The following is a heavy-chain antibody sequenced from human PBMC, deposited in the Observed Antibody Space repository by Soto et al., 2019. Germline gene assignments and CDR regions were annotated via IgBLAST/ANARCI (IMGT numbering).Heavy chain of an antibody. Sequence: EVQLLESGGGLVQPGGSLRLSCAASGFTFSNYAMSWVRQAPGKGLEWVSGISGSGVSTYYADSVRGRFTVSRDKSKNTLYLQMNSLRAEDTAVYYCAKGPTFYYDSSSNYTDYWGQGTLVTVSS. J-gene: IGHJ4*02. CDR2: ISGSGVST. CDR3: AKGPTFYYDSSSNYTDY. CDR1: GFTFSNYA. D-gene: IGHD3-22*01. V-gene: IGHV3-23*01.